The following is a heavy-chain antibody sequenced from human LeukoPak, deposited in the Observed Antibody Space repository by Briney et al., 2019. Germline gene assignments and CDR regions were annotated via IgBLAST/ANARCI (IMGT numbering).Heavy chain of an antibody. V-gene: IGHV1-2*02. D-gene: IGHD3-22*01. J-gene: IGHJ4*02. CDR1: GYTFTSYY. CDR2: INPNSGGT. Sequence: ASVKVSCKASGYTFTSYYMHWVRQAPGQGLEWMGWINPNSGGTNYAQKFQGRVTMTRDTSISTAYMELSRLRSDDTAVYYCARGDSSGYYYMTYYFDYWGQGTLVTVSS. CDR3: ARGDSSGYYYMTYYFDY.